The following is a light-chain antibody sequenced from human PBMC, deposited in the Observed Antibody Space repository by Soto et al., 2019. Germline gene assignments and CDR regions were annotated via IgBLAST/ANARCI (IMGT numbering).Light chain of an antibody. V-gene: IGLV2-14*03. CDR1: SSDVGGYNY. Sequence: QSALTQPASVSGSPGQSITISCTGTSSDVGGYNYVSWYQHHPGKAPKLIIYDVTNRPSGVSNPFSGSKSGNTASLTIPGIQPGDEADYYCSSYTTSNTRQIVFGTGTKLTVL. CDR3: SSYTTSNTRQIV. J-gene: IGLJ1*01. CDR2: DVT.